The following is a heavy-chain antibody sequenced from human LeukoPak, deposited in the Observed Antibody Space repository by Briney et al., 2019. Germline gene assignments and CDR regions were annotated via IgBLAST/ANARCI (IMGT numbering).Heavy chain of an antibody. J-gene: IGHJ5*02. CDR3: ARELAVAGPNWFDP. CDR1: GGTFSSYA. D-gene: IGHD6-19*01. Sequence: SVKVSCKASGGTFSSYAISWVRQAPGQGLEWMGGIIPIFGTANYAQKFQGRVTITADESTSTAYMELSSLRSEDTAVYYCARELAVAGPNWFDPWAREPWSPSPQ. CDR2: IIPIFGTA. V-gene: IGHV1-69*13.